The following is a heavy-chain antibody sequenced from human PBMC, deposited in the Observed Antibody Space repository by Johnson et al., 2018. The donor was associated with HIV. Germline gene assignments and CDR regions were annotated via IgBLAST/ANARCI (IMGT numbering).Heavy chain of an antibody. D-gene: IGHD3-22*01. J-gene: IGHJ3*02. CDR2: ISYDGSNK. Sequence: QVQLVESGGGVVQPGRSLRLSCAASGFTFSSYAMHWVRQAPGKGMEWVAVISYDGSNKYYADSVKGRFTISRDNSKNTLYLQMNSLRAEDTAVYYCAKADDSSGYYYDRAFDIWGQGTMVTVSS. CDR1: GFTFSSYA. V-gene: IGHV3-30*04. CDR3: AKADDSSGYYYDRAFDI.